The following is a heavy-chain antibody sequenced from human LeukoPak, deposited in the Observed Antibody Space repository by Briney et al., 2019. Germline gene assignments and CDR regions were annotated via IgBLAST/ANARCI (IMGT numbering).Heavy chain of an antibody. CDR2: ISYDGSNK. CDR3: AKQGALGYSGYDPFDY. D-gene: IGHD5-12*01. J-gene: IGHJ4*02. CDR1: GFTFSSYA. V-gene: IGHV3-30-3*02. Sequence: GGSLRLSCAASGFTFSSYAMHWVRQAPGKGLEWVAVISYDGSNKYYADSVKGRFTISRDNSKKTLYLQMNSLRAEDTAVYYCAKQGALGYSGYDPFDYWGQGTLVTVSS.